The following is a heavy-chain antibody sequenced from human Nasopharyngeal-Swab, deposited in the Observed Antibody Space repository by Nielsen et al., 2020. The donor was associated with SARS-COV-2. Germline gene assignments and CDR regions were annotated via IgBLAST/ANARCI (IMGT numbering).Heavy chain of an antibody. CDR1: GFTFSSHA. Sequence: GESLKISCVASGFTFSSHAMSWVRQAPGKGLEWVSGLIENGVDTYYAESVKGRFTVSRDNSRNTLYLQMNSLRAEDTAVYYCARDPGGFMDVWGKGTTVTVSS. V-gene: IGHV3-23*01. CDR3: ARDPGGFMDV. J-gene: IGHJ6*04. CDR2: LIENGVDT.